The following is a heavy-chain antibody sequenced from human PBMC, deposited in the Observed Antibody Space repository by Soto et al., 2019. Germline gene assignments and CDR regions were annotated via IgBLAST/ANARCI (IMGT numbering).Heavy chain of an antibody. J-gene: IGHJ2*01. D-gene: IGHD2-15*01. V-gene: IGHV3-33*01. CDR1: GFTFSSYG. CDR3: ARTPGNCSGGTCYIYWYFDL. Sequence: QVQLVESGGGVVQPGRSLRLSCAASGFTFSSYGMHWVRQAPGKGLEWVAVIWYDGSNKYYADSVKGRFTISRDNSKNTLYLQMSSLRAEDTAVYYCARTPGNCSGGTCYIYWYFDLWGRGTLVTVSS. CDR2: IWYDGSNK.